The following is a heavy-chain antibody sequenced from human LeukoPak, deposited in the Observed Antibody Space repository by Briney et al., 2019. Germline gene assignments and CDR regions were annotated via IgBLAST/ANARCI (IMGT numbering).Heavy chain of an antibody. J-gene: IGHJ4*02. CDR3: ARGNRGVEYYFDY. Sequence: SVKVSCKASGGTFSSYAISWVRQAPGQGLEWMGGIIPIFGTANYAQKFQGRVTITADESTSTAYMELSSLRSEDTAVYYCARGNRGVEYYFDYWAREPWSPSPQ. CDR1: GGTFSSYA. V-gene: IGHV1-69*13. D-gene: IGHD3-10*01. CDR2: IIPIFGTA.